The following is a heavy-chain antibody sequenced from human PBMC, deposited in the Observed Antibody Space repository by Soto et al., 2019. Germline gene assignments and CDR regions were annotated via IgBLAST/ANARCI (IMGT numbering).Heavy chain of an antibody. J-gene: IGHJ5*02. CDR3: ATLTHANLLGGLDP. D-gene: IGHD1-26*01. Sequence: PGGSLRLSCVASGFSVSANYMTWMRQAPGKGLEWVSVIHGGGNTYYADSVKGRFTISRDNSRNTVDLQMNSLRVEDTAVYYCATLTHANLLGGLDPWGQGTLVTVSS. CDR1: GFSVSANY. CDR2: IHGGGNT. V-gene: IGHV3-66*01.